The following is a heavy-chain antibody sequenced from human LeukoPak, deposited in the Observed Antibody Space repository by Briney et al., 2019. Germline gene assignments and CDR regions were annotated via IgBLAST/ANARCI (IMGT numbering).Heavy chain of an antibody. CDR1: GFSVSSSPYY. Sequence: SETLSLTCSVSGFSVSSSPYYWGWIRQTPGKGLEWIGSAYHGGSTYYNPSLETRVSISVDTSKNQFSLKLTSVTAADPAVYYCATYYYHISGYYLPFDHWGQGTLVTVSS. D-gene: IGHD3-22*01. CDR3: ATYYYHISGYYLPFDH. V-gene: IGHV4-38-2*01. CDR2: AYHGGST. J-gene: IGHJ4*02.